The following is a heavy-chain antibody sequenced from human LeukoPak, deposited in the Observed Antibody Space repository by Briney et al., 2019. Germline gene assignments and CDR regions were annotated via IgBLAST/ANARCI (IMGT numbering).Heavy chain of an antibody. CDR1: GYTFTSYD. J-gene: IGHJ4*02. V-gene: IGHV1-8*01. D-gene: IGHD3-3*01. Sequence: AASVKVSCKASGYTFTSYDINWVRQATGQGLEWMGWMNPNSGNTGYAQKFQGRVTMTRNTSISTAYMELSSLRSEDTAVYYCARYYDFWSGYSDRAFDYWGQGTLVTVSS. CDR2: MNPNSGNT. CDR3: ARYYDFWSGYSDRAFDY.